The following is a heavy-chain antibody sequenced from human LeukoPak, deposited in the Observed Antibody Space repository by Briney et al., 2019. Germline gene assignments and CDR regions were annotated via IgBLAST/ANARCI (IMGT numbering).Heavy chain of an antibody. Sequence: SQTLSLTCTVSGGSISSGGYYWSWIRQHPGKGLEWIGYIYYSGSTCYNPSLKSRVTISVDTSKNQFSLKLSSVTAADTAVYYCARCAYSGGSCYFGYYYYYMDVWGKGTTVTVSS. V-gene: IGHV4-31*03. D-gene: IGHD2-15*01. J-gene: IGHJ6*03. CDR2: IYYSGST. CDR1: GGSISSGGYY. CDR3: ARCAYSGGSCYFGYYYYYMDV.